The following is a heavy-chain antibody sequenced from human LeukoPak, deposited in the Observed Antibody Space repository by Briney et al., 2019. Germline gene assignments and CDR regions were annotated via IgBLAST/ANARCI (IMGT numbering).Heavy chain of an antibody. CDR2: ISYDGSNK. CDR1: GFTFSSYA. CDR3: ARETGFSFDY. J-gene: IGHJ4*02. D-gene: IGHD1-14*01. V-gene: IGHV3-30-3*01. Sequence: TGGSLRLSCAASGFTFSSYAMHWVRQAPGKGLEWVAVISYDGSNKYYADSVKGRFTISRDNSKNTLYLQMNSLRAKDTAVYYCARETGFSFDYWGQGTLVTVSS.